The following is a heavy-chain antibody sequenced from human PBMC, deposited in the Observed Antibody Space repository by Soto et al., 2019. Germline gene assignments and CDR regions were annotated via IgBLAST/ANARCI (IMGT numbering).Heavy chain of an antibody. D-gene: IGHD6-13*01. V-gene: IGHV3-30*18. CDR3: AKDPGSSWYPGCHRDWFDP. CDR1: GFTFSSYG. J-gene: IGHJ5*02. CDR2: ISYDGSNK. Sequence: QVQLVESGGGVVQPGRSLRLSCAASGFTFSSYGMHWVRQAPGKGLEWVAVISYDGSNKYYADSVKGRFTISRDNSKNTLYLQMNSLRAEDTAVYYCAKDPGSSWYPGCHRDWFDPWGQGTLVTVSS.